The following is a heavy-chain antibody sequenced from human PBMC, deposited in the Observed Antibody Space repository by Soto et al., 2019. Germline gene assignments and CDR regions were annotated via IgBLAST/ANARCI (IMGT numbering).Heavy chain of an antibody. V-gene: IGHV3-23*01. D-gene: IGHD6-19*01. CDR2: ISGSGGST. CDR3: AKCSPRYSSGLKAYYFDY. Sequence: LRLSCAASGFTFSSYSMSWVRQAPWKGLEWVSVISGSGGSTYYADSVKGRFTISRDNSRNTLYLQMNSLRAEGTAVYYCAKCSPRYSSGLKAYYFDYWGQGTLVTVSS. J-gene: IGHJ4*02. CDR1: GFTFSSYS.